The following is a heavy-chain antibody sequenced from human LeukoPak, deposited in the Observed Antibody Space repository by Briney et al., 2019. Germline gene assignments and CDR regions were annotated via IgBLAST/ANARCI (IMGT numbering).Heavy chain of an antibody. CDR1: GGSFSGYY. CDR2: INHSGSA. CDR3: ARGSRMSSWY. V-gene: IGHV4-34*01. D-gene: IGHD6-13*01. Sequence: SETLSLTCAVYGGSFSGYYWSWIRQPPGKGLEWIGEINHSGSANYNPSLKSRVTISVDTSKNQFSLKLSSVTAADTAVYYCARGSRMSSWYWGQGTLVTVSS. J-gene: IGHJ4*02.